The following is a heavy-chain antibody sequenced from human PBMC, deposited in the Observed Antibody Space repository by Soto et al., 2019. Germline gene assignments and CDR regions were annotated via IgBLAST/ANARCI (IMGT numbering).Heavy chain of an antibody. J-gene: IGHJ3*02. Sequence: QVQLVQSGAEVKKPGSSVKVSCKASGGTFSSYAISWVRQAPGQGLEWMGGIIPIFVTANYAQKSQGRVTITADESTSADYMEVSSLRSEDTALYYCAIEMVGVAGTGGVFDIWGQGTMVTVSS. CDR2: IIPIFVTA. D-gene: IGHD6-19*01. V-gene: IGHV1-69*01. CDR1: GGTFSSYA. CDR3: AIEMVGVAGTGGVFDI.